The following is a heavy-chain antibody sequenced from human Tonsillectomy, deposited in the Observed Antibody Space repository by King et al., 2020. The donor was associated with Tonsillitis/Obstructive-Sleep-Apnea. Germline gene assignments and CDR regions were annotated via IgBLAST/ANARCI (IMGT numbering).Heavy chain of an antibody. CDR2: IKEDGSER. Sequence: VHLVESGGGLVQPGGSVRLSCAASGFTFRTYWMRWVRQAPGKRLEWVANIKEDGSERFYVDSVKGRFTISRDNTKNSVYLQMNSLRAADTAVYYCARGYSGLNKWGQGTLVTVSS. V-gene: IGHV3-7*04. CDR1: GFTFRTYW. J-gene: IGHJ4*02. D-gene: IGHD5-12*01. CDR3: ARGYSGLNK.